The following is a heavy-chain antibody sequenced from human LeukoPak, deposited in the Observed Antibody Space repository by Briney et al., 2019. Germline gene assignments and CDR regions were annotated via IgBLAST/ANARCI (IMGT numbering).Heavy chain of an antibody. CDR2: IHHSGST. CDR3: ARDRVREHYYYYYYMDV. V-gene: IGHV4-38-2*02. Sequence: SETLSLTCTVSGYSISSGYYWGWIRQPPGKGLEWIGSIHHSGSTYYNPSLKSRVTISVDTSKNQFSLKLSSVTAADTAVYYCARDRVREHYYYYYYMDVWGKGTTVTVSS. J-gene: IGHJ6*03. CDR1: GYSISSGYY. D-gene: IGHD1-26*01.